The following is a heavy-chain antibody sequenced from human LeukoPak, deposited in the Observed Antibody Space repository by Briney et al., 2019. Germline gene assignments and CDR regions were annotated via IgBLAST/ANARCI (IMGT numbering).Heavy chain of an antibody. D-gene: IGHD5-18*01. CDR2: ISSSSSYI. CDR3: ARDRGYSYEGAFDI. V-gene: IGHV3-21*01. J-gene: IGHJ3*02. Sequence: PGGSLRLSCAASGFTFSSYSMNWVRQAPGKGLEWVSSISSSSSYIYYADSVKGRFTISRDNAKNSLYPQMNSLRAEDTAVYYCARDRGYSYEGAFDIWGQGTMVTVSS. CDR1: GFTFSSYS.